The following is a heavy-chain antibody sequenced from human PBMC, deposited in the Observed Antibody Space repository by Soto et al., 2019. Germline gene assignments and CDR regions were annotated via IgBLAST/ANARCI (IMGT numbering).Heavy chain of an antibody. CDR1: GFTFSSYA. V-gene: IGHV3-23*01. Sequence: PGGSLRLSCAASGFTFSSYAMSWVRQAPGKGLEWVSAICGSGGSTYYADSVKGRFTISRDISKNTLYLQMNSLRAEDTAVYYCAKVPNYYGAGSYIPEYYFNYWGQGTLVTVSS. CDR3: AKVPNYYGAGSYIPEYYFNY. D-gene: IGHD3-10*01. CDR2: ICGSGGST. J-gene: IGHJ4*02.